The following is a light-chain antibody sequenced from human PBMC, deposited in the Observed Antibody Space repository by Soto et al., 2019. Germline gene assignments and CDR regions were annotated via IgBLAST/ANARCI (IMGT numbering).Light chain of an antibody. CDR3: RSYYSSLSGDV. CDR1: SSNIGAGYD. Sequence: QSVLTQPPSVSGAPGQRITISCTGSSSNIGAGYDVHWYQQLPGTAPKLLIYGNSNRPSGVPDRFSVSKSGTSASLAITGRHAADESAYYCRSYYSSLSGDVFGTGTKLTVL. J-gene: IGLJ1*01. CDR2: GNS. V-gene: IGLV1-40*01.